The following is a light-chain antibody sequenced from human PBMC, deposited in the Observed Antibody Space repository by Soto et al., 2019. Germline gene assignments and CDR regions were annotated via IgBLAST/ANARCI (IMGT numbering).Light chain of an antibody. V-gene: IGKV3-20*01. CDR2: VAS. CDR1: QSVSNNY. J-gene: IGKJ2*01. CDR3: QQYGSTRVT. Sequence: EIVLTQSPGTLALSPGERATLSCRASQSVSNNYLAWYHQKPGQAPRLLVYVASNRDTAIADRFSGSGSGTDFTLTISRLEPEDFAVYYCQQYGSTRVTFGQGTKLELK.